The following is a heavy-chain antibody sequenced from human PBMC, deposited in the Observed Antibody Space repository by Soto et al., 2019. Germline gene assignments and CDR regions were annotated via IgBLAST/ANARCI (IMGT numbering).Heavy chain of an antibody. CDR2: IYYSGST. CDR1: GGSVSSGNYY. D-gene: IGHD5-18*01. V-gene: IGHV4-61*01. Sequence: SETLSLTCTVSGGSVSSGNYYWSWIRQPPGKGLEWIGCIYYSGSTNYNPSLKSRVTISVDTSKNQFSLKLSSLTAADTAVYYCARDLLSQKAIGRGYIYVGQGWFDPWGQGTLVTVSS. J-gene: IGHJ5*02. CDR3: ARDLLSQKAIGRGYIYVGQGWFDP.